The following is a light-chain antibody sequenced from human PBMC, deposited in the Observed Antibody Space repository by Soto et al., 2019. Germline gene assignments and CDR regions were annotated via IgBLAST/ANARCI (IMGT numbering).Light chain of an antibody. V-gene: IGLV2-18*02. Sequence: QSVLTQPPSVSGSPGQSVTISCTGTSRDVGSKNRVSWNQNPPGTAPKLIIYEVNDGPSGVPIRFSGSKSGNTASLTISGLQAEDEADYYCSSYTSSSTYVFGTGTKVTVL. CDR2: EVN. J-gene: IGLJ1*01. CDR1: SRDVGSKNR. CDR3: SSYTSSSTYV.